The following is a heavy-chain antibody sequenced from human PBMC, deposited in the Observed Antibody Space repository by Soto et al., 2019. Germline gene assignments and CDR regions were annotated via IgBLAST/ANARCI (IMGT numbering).Heavy chain of an antibody. Sequence: SETLSLTCTVSGGSISSGGYYWSWIRQHPGKRLEWIGYIYYSGSTYYNPSLKSRVTISVDTSKNQFSLKLSSVTAADTAVYCCARSRVLRCHGHFDYWGQGTLVTVSS. CDR2: IYYSGST. CDR1: GGSISSGGYY. J-gene: IGHJ4*02. D-gene: IGHD4-17*01. V-gene: IGHV4-31*03. CDR3: ARSRVLRCHGHFDY.